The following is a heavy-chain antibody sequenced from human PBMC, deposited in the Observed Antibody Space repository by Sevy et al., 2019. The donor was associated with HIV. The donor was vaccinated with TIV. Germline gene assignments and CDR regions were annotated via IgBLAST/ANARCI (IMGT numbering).Heavy chain of an antibody. CDR3: AKEGITMVRGVIRPSLYYYYGMDV. CDR1: GFSFSSYG. Sequence: GGSLRLSCAASGFSFSSYGMHWDRQAPGKGLEWVADISYDGSNKYYADSVKGRFTISRDNSKNTLYLQMNSLRAEDTAVYYCAKEGITMVRGVIRPSLYYYYGMDVWGQWTTVTVSS. CDR2: ISYDGSNK. D-gene: IGHD3-10*01. J-gene: IGHJ6*02. V-gene: IGHV3-30*18.